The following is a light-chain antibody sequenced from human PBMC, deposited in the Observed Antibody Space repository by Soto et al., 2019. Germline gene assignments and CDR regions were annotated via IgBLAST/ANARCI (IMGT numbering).Light chain of an antibody. J-gene: IGKJ1*01. Sequence: EIVMTQSPXTLSVSPGERATLSCRASQSVSSNLAWYQQKPGQAPRLLIYGASTRATGIPARFSGSGSGTEFTLTISSLQTDDFATYYCQQYNSYSRTFGQGTK. CDR3: QQYNSYSRT. CDR1: QSVSSN. CDR2: GAS. V-gene: IGKV3-15*01.